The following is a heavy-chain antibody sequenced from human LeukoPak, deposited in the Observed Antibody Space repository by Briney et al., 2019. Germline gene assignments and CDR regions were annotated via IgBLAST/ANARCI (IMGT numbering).Heavy chain of an antibody. Sequence: GASVKVSCKASGYTFASFDINWVRQATGQGLEWMGWMNPNSGTTGYAQKFQGRVTITRNTSMNTVYMELSSLRSEDTAVYYCARVRGICSSTSCYSGTNWFDPWGQGTLVTVSS. V-gene: IGHV1-8*03. CDR3: ARVRGICSSTSCYSGTNWFDP. D-gene: IGHD2-2*01. CDR2: MNPNSGTT. CDR1: GYTFASFD. J-gene: IGHJ5*02.